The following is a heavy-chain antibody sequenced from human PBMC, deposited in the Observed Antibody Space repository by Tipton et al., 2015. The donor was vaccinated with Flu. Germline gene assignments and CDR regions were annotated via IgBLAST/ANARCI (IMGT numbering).Heavy chain of an antibody. CDR2: IYYSGST. CDR3: ARAVGGWPHTSAAFDI. Sequence: TLSLTCAVYGGSFSAYYWSWIRQPPGKGLEWIGYIYYSGSTNYNPSLKSRVTISVDTSKNQFSLKLSSVTAADTAVYYCARAVGGWPHTSAAFDIWGQGTMVTVSS. CDR1: GGSFSAYY. V-gene: IGHV4-59*01. D-gene: IGHD5-24*01. J-gene: IGHJ3*02.